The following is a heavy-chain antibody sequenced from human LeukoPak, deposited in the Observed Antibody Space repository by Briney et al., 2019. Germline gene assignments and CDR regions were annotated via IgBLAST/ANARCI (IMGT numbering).Heavy chain of an antibody. D-gene: IGHD4-17*01. Sequence: SETLSLTCAVSGGSISSSNWWSWVRQPPGKGLEWIGEIYHSGSTNYNPSLKSRVTMSVDTSKNQFSLRLSSVTAADTAMYYCARGSATVTNWGQGTLVTVSS. J-gene: IGHJ4*02. CDR3: ARGSATVTN. CDR1: GGSISSSNW. V-gene: IGHV4-4*02. CDR2: IYHSGST.